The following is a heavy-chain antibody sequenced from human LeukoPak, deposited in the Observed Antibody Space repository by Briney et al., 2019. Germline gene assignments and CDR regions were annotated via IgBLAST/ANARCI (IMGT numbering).Heavy chain of an antibody. CDR3: ASQEMATTPADY. J-gene: IGHJ4*02. D-gene: IGHD5-24*01. CDR1: GGSISSYY. Sequence: PSETLSLTCTVSGGSISSYYWSWIRQPPGKGLGWIGYIYYSGSTNYNPSLKSRVTISVDTSKNQFSLKLSSVTAADTAVYYCASQEMATTPADYWGQGTLVTVSS. V-gene: IGHV4-59*08. CDR2: IYYSGST.